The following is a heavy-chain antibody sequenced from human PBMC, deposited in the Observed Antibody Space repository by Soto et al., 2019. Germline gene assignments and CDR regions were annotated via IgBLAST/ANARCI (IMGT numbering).Heavy chain of an antibody. CDR3: AKDGVGATLPYYFDY. V-gene: IGHV3-23*01. CDR1: GFTFSSYA. Sequence: PGGSLRLSCAASGFTFSSYAMSWVRQAPGKGLEWVSAISGSGGSTYYADSVRGRFTISRDNSKNTLYLQMNGLRAEDTAVYYCAKDGVGATLPYYFDYWGQGTLVTVSS. CDR2: ISGSGGST. J-gene: IGHJ4*02. D-gene: IGHD1-26*01.